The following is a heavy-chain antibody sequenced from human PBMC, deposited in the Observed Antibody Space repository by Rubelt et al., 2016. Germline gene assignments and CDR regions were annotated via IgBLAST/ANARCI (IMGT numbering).Heavy chain of an antibody. J-gene: IGHJ4*02. V-gene: IGHV1-18*01. CDR1: GYTFIHYG. CDR3: ARSGVFKGDYFDY. CDR2: ISADSGNT. Sequence: QVQLVQSGAEVKKPGASVKVSCRASGYTFIHYGITWVRQAPGQGLEWVGWISADSGNTNYAQKFQDRVTMTTDTTTRTAYLELRSLRSDDTAIYFCARSGVFKGDYFDYWGQGTLVTASS. D-gene: IGHD2-21*01.